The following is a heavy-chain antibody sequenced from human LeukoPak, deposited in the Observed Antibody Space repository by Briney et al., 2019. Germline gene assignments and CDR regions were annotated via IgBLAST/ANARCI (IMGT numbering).Heavy chain of an antibody. CDR1: GGSISSYY. J-gene: IGHJ3*02. D-gene: IGHD3-22*01. CDR2: IHYSGST. V-gene: IGHV4-59*01. CDR3: ARGAYDGSGYYFPFDI. Sequence: SETLSLTCTVSGGSISSYYWSWIRQPPGMGLEWIGYIHYSGSTNHNPSLKGRVTMAVDTSKNHFSLKLSSVTAADTAVYYCARGAYDGSGYYFPFDIWGQGTMVTVSS.